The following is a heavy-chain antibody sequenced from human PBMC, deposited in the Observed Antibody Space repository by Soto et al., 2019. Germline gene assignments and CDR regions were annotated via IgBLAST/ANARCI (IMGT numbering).Heavy chain of an antibody. Sequence: PSETLSLTCTVSGGSISSGDYYWGWIRQPPGKGLEWIGYIYYSGSTYYNPSLKSRVTISVDTSKNQFSLKLSSVTAADTAVYFCSRDRRLITMVRGVSLWFDPWGQGTLVTVSS. J-gene: IGHJ5*02. D-gene: IGHD3-10*01. V-gene: IGHV4-30-4*01. CDR3: SRDRRLITMVRGVSLWFDP. CDR1: GGSISSGDYY. CDR2: IYYSGST.